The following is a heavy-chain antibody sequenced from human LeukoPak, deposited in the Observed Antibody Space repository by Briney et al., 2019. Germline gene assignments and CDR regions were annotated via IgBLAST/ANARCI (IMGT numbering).Heavy chain of an antibody. CDR3: ARSEYSSSSGHFDY. Sequence: PSETLSLTCTGSGGSISSYYWSWIRQPPGKGPEWIGYIYFSGSTDYNPSLKSRVTISVDTSKNQFSLKLSSVTAADTAVYYCARSEYSSSSGHFDYWGQGTLVTVSS. V-gene: IGHV4-59*08. CDR1: GGSISSYY. CDR2: IYFSGST. D-gene: IGHD6-6*01. J-gene: IGHJ4*02.